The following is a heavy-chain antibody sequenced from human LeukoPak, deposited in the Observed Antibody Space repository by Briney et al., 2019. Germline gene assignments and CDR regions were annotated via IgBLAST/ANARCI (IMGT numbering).Heavy chain of an antibody. CDR3: ARDGGYDFWSGYYIPDY. CDR1: GGFISSGSYY. CDR2: IYTSGST. J-gene: IGHJ4*02. V-gene: IGHV4-61*02. Sequence: SETLSLTCTVSGGFISSGSYYWSWIRQPAGKGLEWIGRIYTSGSTNYNPSLKSRVTISVDTSKNQFSLKLSSVTAADTAVYYCARDGGYDFWSGYYIPDYWGQGTLVTVSS. D-gene: IGHD3-3*01.